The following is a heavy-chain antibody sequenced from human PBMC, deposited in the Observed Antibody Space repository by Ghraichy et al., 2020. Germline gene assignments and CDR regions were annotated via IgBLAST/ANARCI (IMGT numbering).Heavy chain of an antibody. CDR1: GDSISSRGYY. J-gene: IGHJ4*02. V-gene: IGHV4-39*01. CDR3: ARQSSHTYGYRFDF. Sequence: SETLSLTCTIFGDSISSRGYYWGWIRQPPGKGLEWIGNMYYRGSTYYNPSLKGRVIISVDTSEKQFSLRLTSVTAADTAVYYCARQSSHTYGYRFDFWGQGTLVTVSS. CDR2: MYYRGST. D-gene: IGHD5-18*01.